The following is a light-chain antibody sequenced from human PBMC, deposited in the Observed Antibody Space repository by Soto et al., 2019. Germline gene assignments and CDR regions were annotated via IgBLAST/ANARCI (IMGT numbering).Light chain of an antibody. CDR3: SSFTSTNALV. V-gene: IGLV2-14*01. J-gene: IGLJ1*01. Sequence: QPALTQPASVSGSPGQSITISCTVSRLDIDAYDFVSWYQQHPGKAPRLIIYEVSNRPSGISNRFSGSKSGITASLTISGLQAEDEADYYCSSFTSTNALVFGAGTKVTLL. CDR2: EVS. CDR1: RLDIDAYDF.